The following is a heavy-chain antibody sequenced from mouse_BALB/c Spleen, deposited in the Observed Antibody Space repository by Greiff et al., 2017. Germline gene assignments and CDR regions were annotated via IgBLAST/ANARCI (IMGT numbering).Heavy chain of an antibody. J-gene: IGHJ4*01. CDR3: ARAQGLGTDYYAMDY. Sequence: EVQGVESGGGLVKPGGSLKLSCAASGFTFSDYYMYWVRQTPEKRLEWVATISDGGSYTYYPDSVKGRFTISRDNAKNNLYLQMSSLKSEDTAMYYCARAQGLGTDYYAMDYWGQGTSVTVSA. V-gene: IGHV5-4*02. D-gene: IGHD3-3*01. CDR2: ISDGGSYT. CDR1: GFTFSDYY.